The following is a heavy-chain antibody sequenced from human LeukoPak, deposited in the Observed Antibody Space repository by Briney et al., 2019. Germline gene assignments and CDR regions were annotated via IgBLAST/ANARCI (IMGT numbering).Heavy chain of an antibody. V-gene: IGHV3-30*04. Sequence: GGSLRLSCAASGFTFSSYAMHWVRQAPGKGLEWVAVISYDGSNKYYADSVKGRFTISRDNSKNTLYLQMNSLRAEDTAVYYCAKATRYYDSSGYEYYFDYWGQGTLVTVSS. CDR2: ISYDGSNK. CDR3: AKATRYYDSSGYEYYFDY. J-gene: IGHJ4*02. D-gene: IGHD3-22*01. CDR1: GFTFSSYA.